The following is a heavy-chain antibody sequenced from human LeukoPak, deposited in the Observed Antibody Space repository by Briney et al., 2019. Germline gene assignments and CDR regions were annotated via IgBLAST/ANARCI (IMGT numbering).Heavy chain of an antibody. J-gene: IGHJ5*02. Sequence: QPGGSLRLSCAASGFTFSSYGMHWVRQAPGKGLEWVANIKQDGSEKYYVDSVKGRFTIPRDNAKNSLYLQMNSLRAEDTAVYYCAREGNWFDPWGQGTLVTVSS. CDR2: IKQDGSEK. CDR1: GFTFSSYG. V-gene: IGHV3-7*01. CDR3: AREGNWFDP.